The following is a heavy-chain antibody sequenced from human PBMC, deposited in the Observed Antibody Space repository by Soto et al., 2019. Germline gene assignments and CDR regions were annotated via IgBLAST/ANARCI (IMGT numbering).Heavy chain of an antibody. J-gene: IGHJ4*02. CDR1: GDSISSYY. D-gene: IGHD6-25*01. CDR3: ARRYGSAFDY. Sequence: QVQLQESGPGLVKPSETLSLTCTVSGDSISSYYWSWIRQPPGKGLEWIGYIYYSGSTNYNPSLKSRGTISVDTSKNQFSLKLSSVTAADTAVYYCARRYGSAFDYWGQGTLVTVSS. CDR2: IYYSGST. V-gene: IGHV4-59*08.